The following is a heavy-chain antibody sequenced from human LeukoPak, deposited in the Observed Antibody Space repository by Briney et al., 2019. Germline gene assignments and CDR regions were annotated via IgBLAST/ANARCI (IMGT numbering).Heavy chain of an antibody. J-gene: IGHJ4*02. CDR3: ARHLRVGRVGYGFDY. CDR2: IYYSGST. Sequence: SETLSLTCAVSGGSISSYYWSWIRQPPGKGLEWIGYIYYSGSTNYNPSLKSRVTISVDTSKNQFSLKLSSVTAADTAVYYCARHLRVGRVGYGFDYWGQGTLVTVSS. V-gene: IGHV4-59*08. CDR1: GGSISSYY. D-gene: IGHD5-18*01.